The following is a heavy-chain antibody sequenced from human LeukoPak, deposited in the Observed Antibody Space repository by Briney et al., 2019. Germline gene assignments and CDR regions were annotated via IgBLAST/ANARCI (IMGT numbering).Heavy chain of an antibody. CDR2: IYYSGST. J-gene: IGHJ4*02. V-gene: IGHV4-59*11. CDR1: GGSISSQY. CDR3: ARGAGWLPLV. D-gene: IGHD5-24*01. Sequence: PSETLSLTCTVSGGSISSQYWSWIRQPPGKGLEWIGYIYYSGSTNYNPSLKSRVTISVDTSKSQFSLKLSSVTAADTAVYYCARGAGWLPLVWGQGTLVTVSS.